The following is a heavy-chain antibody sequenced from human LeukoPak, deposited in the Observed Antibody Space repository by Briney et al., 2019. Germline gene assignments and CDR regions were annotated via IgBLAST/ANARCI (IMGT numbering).Heavy chain of an antibody. Sequence: SQTLSLTCTVSGGSISSGSYYWSWIRQPAGKGLEWIVRIYTSGSTNYNPSLKSRVTISVDTSKNQFSLKLSSVTAADTAVYYCARSFVVAARYFDYWGQGTLVTVSS. CDR3: ARSFVVAARYFDY. CDR2: IYTSGST. CDR1: GGSISSGSYY. D-gene: IGHD6-6*01. J-gene: IGHJ4*02. V-gene: IGHV4-61*02.